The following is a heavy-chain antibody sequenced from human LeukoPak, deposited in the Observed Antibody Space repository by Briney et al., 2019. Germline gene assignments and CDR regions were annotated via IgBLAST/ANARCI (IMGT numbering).Heavy chain of an antibody. CDR2: MNPNSGNT. Sequence: ASVKVSCKASGYTFTSYDINWVRQAIGQGLEWMGWMNPNSGNTGYAQKFQGRVTMTRNTSISTAYMELRSLRSDDTAVYYCAREMDIAVIGPMGGYFDYWGQGTLVTVSS. CDR3: AREMDIAVIGPMGGYFDY. CDR1: GYTFTSYD. J-gene: IGHJ4*02. V-gene: IGHV1-8*01. D-gene: IGHD6-19*01.